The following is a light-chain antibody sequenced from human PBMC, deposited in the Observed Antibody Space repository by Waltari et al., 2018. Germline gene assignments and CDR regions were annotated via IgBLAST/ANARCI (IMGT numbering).Light chain of an antibody. CDR3: QQYYTAPYS. Sequence: DIVMTQSPDSLAVSLGESATITCKSSQSVYYNSNNKHYLAWYQQKVGQPPKLLIYWASARVSGVPDRVSGSVSGTDFTLSISSLQAEDVAVYYCQQYYTAPYSFGQGTKLEIK. CDR1: QSVYYNSNNKHY. CDR2: WAS. V-gene: IGKV4-1*01. J-gene: IGKJ2*03.